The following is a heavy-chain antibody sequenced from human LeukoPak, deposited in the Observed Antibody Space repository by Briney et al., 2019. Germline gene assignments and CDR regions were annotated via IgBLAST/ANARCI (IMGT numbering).Heavy chain of an antibody. J-gene: IGHJ4*02. V-gene: IGHV1-2*06. Sequence: ASVKFCCKASGYTFISYGICCVRQAPGQGLELMGRNNPNTGGTNHAQNFHGRVTVTRDTSSSTAYMELSSLRSDDTALYYCARGGSSGYFEPDYSDYWGQGTLITVSS. CDR3: ARGGSSGYFEPDYSDY. CDR1: GYTFISYG. D-gene: IGHD3-22*01. CDR2: NNPNTGGT.